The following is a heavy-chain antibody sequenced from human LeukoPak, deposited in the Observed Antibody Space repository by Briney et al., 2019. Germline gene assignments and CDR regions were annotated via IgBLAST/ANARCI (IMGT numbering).Heavy chain of an antibody. J-gene: IGHJ3*02. Sequence: AGGSLRLSCAASGFTFSSYAMHWVRQAPGKGLEWVAVISYDGSNKYYADSVKGRFTISRDNSKNTLYLQMNSLRAEDTAVYYCARESRDGYNYRFGAFDIWGQGTMVTVSS. V-gene: IGHV3-30*04. CDR3: ARESRDGYNYRFGAFDI. D-gene: IGHD5-24*01. CDR1: GFTFSSYA. CDR2: ISYDGSNK.